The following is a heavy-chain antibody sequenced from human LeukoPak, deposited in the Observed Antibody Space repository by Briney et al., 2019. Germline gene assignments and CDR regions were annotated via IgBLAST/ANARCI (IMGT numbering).Heavy chain of an antibody. J-gene: IGHJ4*02. V-gene: IGHV1-46*01. CDR2: INPSGGST. Sequence: GASVKVSCEASGYTFTNYYIHWVRQAPGQGLEWMGIINPSGGSTNYGQKFQGRVTMTRDTSTSTVYMELSSLTSEDTAVYYCARGIGLDDYWGQGTLVTVSS. D-gene: IGHD6-19*01. CDR1: GYTFTNYY. CDR3: ARGIGLDDY.